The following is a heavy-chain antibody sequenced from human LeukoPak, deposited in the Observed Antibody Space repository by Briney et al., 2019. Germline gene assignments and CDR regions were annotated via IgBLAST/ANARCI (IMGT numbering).Heavy chain of an antibody. CDR1: GFTFSSYG. CDR3: AKDYYDSGGYYYVDYFDN. Sequence: GGSLRLSCAASGFTFSSYGMHWVRQAPGKGLEWVAVIWYDGSNKYYADSVKGRFTISRDNSKNTLYLQMNSLRAEDSAVYYYAKDYYDSGGYYYVDYFDNWGQGTLVTVSS. CDR2: IWYDGSNK. V-gene: IGHV3-33*06. D-gene: IGHD3-22*01. J-gene: IGHJ4*02.